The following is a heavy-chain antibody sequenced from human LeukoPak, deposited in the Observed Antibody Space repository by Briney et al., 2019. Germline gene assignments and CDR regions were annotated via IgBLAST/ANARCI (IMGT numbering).Heavy chain of an antibody. J-gene: IGHJ4*02. CDR3: ATTAAITISDY. CDR1: GFTFSTYS. CDR2: ISSSSSYI. D-gene: IGHD3-3*01. V-gene: IGHV3-21*01. Sequence: GGSLRLSCAASGFTFSTYSMNWVRQAPGKGLEWVSSISSSSSYIYYADSVKGRFTISRDNAKNSLYLQMNSLRAVDTAVYYCATTAAITISDYWGQGTLVTVSS.